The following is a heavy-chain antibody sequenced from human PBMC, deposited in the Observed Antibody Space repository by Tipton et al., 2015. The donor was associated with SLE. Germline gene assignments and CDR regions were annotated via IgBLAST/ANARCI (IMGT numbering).Heavy chain of an antibody. CDR1: GGSISSGSYY. CDR3: ARSYDSSEDWYFDL. CDR2: IYTSGST. D-gene: IGHD3-22*01. Sequence: GLVKPSETLSLTCTVSGGSISSGSYYWSWIRQPAGKGLEWIGRIYTSGSTNYNPSLKSRVTMSVDTSKNQFSLKLSSVTAADTAVYYCARSYDSSEDWYFDLWGRGTLVTVSS. V-gene: IGHV4-61*02. J-gene: IGHJ2*01.